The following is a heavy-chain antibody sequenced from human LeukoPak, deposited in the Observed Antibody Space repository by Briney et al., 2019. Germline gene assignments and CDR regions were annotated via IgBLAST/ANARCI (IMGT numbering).Heavy chain of an antibody. Sequence: GASVKVSCKASGYTFTSYDINWVRQATGQGLEWMGWMNPNSGNTGYAQKFQGRVTMTRNTSISTAYMELSSLRSEDTAVYYCARGVAAAGSLDYWGQGTLVTVSS. D-gene: IGHD6-13*01. CDR3: ARGVAAAGSLDY. CDR2: MNPNSGNT. V-gene: IGHV1-8*01. CDR1: GYTFTSYD. J-gene: IGHJ4*02.